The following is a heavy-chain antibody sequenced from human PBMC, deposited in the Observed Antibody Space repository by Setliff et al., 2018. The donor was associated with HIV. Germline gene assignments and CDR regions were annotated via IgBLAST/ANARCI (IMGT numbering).Heavy chain of an antibody. CDR1: GGTISSHY. J-gene: IGHJ6*02. Sequence: PSETLSLTCTVYGGTISSHYWSWIRQPPGKALEWIGYIYASGSITYNPSLKSRVTMSVDTSQNQVSLDLESVTAADTAVYYCAKVPLFVVVPAALGGMDVWGQGTTVTVSS. V-gene: IGHV4-59*11. CDR3: AKVPLFVVVPAALGGMDV. CDR2: IYASGSI. D-gene: IGHD2-2*01.